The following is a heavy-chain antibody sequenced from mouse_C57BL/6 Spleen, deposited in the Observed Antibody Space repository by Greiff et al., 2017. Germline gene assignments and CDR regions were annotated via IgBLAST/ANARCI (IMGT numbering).Heavy chain of an antibody. J-gene: IGHJ3*01. CDR2: ISDGGSYT. CDR1: GFTFSSYA. CDR3: AREGGYDWFAY. D-gene: IGHD2-2*01. V-gene: IGHV5-4*01. Sequence: DVKLVESGGGLVKPGGSLKLSCAASGFTFSSYAMSWVRQTPEKRLEWVATISDGGSYTYYPDNVKGRFTISRDNAKNNLYLQMSHLKSEDTAMYYCAREGGYDWFAYWGQGTLVTVSA.